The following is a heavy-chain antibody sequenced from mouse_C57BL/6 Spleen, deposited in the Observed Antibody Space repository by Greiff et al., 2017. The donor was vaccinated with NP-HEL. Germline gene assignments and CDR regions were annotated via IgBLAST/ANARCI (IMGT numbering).Heavy chain of an antibody. CDR3: TKGVPFAY. J-gene: IGHJ3*01. V-gene: IGHV1-15*01. CDR1: GYTFTDYE. CDR2: IDPETGGT. Sequence: QVHVKQSGAELVRPGASVTLSCKASGYTFTDYEMHWVKQTPVHGLEWIGAIDPETGGTAYNQKFKGKAILTADKSSSTAYMELRSLTSEASAVYYCTKGVPFAYWGQGTMVTVAA.